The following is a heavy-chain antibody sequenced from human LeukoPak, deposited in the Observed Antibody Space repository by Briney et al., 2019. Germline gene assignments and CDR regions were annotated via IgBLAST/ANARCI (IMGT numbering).Heavy chain of an antibody. J-gene: IGHJ6*03. V-gene: IGHV1-69*05. D-gene: IGHD2-2*02. CDR2: IIPIFGTA. CDR3: ARAGVYCSSTSCYTDPYYYYYMDV. Sequence: SVKVSCKASGGTFSSYAISWVRQAPGQGLEWMGEIIPIFGTANYAQKFQGRVTITTDESTSTAYMELSSLRSEDTAVYYCARAGVYCSSTSCYTDPYYYYYMDVWGKGTTVTVSS. CDR1: GGTFSSYA.